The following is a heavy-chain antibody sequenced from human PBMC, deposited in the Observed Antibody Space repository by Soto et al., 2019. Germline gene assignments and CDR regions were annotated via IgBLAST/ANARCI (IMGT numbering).Heavy chain of an antibody. CDR3: ASRHYDFWSGAPEAWFDP. CDR1: GGSISSSNW. J-gene: IGHJ5*02. V-gene: IGHV4-4*02. Sequence: QVQLQESGPGLVKPSGTLSLTCAVSGGSISSSNWWSWVRQPPGKGLEWIGEIYHSGSTNYNPSLKSRVTISVDKSKNQFSLKLSSVTAADTAVYYCASRHYDFWSGAPEAWFDPWGQGTLVTVSS. D-gene: IGHD3-3*01. CDR2: IYHSGST.